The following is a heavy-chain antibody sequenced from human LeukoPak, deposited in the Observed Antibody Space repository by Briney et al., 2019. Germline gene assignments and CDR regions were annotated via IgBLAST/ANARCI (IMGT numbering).Heavy chain of an antibody. V-gene: IGHV3-15*01. Sequence: GGSLRLSCAASGFTFSNAWMSWVRQAPGKGLEWVGRIKSKTDGGTTDYAAPVKGRFTNSRDDSKNTLYLQMNSLKTEDTAVYYCTPSAYYDFWSGLTWGQGTLVTVSS. J-gene: IGHJ4*02. CDR2: IKSKTDGGTT. CDR3: TPSAYYDFWSGLT. D-gene: IGHD3-3*01. CDR1: GFTFSNAW.